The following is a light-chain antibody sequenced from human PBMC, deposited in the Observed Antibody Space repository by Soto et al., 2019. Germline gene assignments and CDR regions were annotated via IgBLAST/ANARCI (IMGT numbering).Light chain of an antibody. J-gene: IGLJ2*01. CDR2: DGS. Sequence: QSALTQPASVSGSPGQSITISCTGTSSDVGGYNYVSWYQQHPGKAPQLIIYDGSTRPSGVSNRFSGSKSGNTASLTIAGLHAEDEADYYCSSYTSSSTLGVFGGGTKLAVL. CDR3: SSYTSSSTLGV. V-gene: IGLV2-14*01. CDR1: SSDVGGYNY.